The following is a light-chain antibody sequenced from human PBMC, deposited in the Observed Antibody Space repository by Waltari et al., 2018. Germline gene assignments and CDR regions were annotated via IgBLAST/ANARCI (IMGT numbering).Light chain of an antibody. V-gene: IGKV3-20*01. J-gene: IGKJ2*03. CDR2: GAS. Sequence: VILTQSPATLSLSPGERATLSCRASQSVSSYLAWYQQKPGQAPRLLIYGASSRATGIPDRFSGSGSGTEFTLTISSLEPEDIAVYYCQDYNSSPFSFGQGTKVEIK. CDR1: QSVSSY. CDR3: QDYNSSPFS.